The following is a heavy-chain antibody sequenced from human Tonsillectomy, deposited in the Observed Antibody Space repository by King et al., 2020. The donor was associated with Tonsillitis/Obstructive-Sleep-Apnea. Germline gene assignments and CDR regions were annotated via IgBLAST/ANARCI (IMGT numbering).Heavy chain of an antibody. CDR1: GGSISSYY. CDR2: IYYSGST. J-gene: IGHJ4*02. D-gene: IGHD2-2*02. V-gene: IGHV4-59*01. CDR3: ARGWGYCSSTSCYIL. Sequence: QLQESGPGLVKPSETLSLTCTVSGGSISSYYWSWIRQPPGKGLEWIGYIYYSGSTNYNPSLKSRVTISLDTSKNQFSLKLSSVTAADTAVYYCARGWGYCSSTSCYILWGQGTLVTVSS.